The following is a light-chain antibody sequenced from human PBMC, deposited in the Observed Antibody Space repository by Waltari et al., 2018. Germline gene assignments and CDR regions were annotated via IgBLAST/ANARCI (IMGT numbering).Light chain of an antibody. J-gene: IGLJ3*02. Sequence: QSALTQPASVSGSPGQSITISCTGASRDIGSSNLVSWYQQPPGTAPKPIVYDVFYRPSGVSNRFSASKSGNTASLTISGLQAEDEADYYCCSYAGSYTWVFGGGTKLTVL. V-gene: IGLV2-23*02. CDR1: SRDIGSSNL. CDR3: CSYAGSYTWV. CDR2: DVF.